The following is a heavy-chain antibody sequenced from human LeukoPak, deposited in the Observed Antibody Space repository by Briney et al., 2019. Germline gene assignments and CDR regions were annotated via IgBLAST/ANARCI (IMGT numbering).Heavy chain of an antibody. CDR1: GGTFSTAA. D-gene: IGHD2-2*02. CDR3: AYSVSAAINNFFDP. CDR2: IIPTFTTP. J-gene: IGHJ5*02. Sequence: SVKVSCKTSGGTFSTAAISWFRQAPGQGLEWMARIIPTFTTPDYAYKFLDRVTITADKSTSTAYMELTTLTSDDTAVYFCAYSVSAAINNFFDPWGQGTLVTVSS. V-gene: IGHV1-69*06.